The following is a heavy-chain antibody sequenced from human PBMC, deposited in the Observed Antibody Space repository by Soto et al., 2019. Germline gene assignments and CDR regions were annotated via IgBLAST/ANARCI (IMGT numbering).Heavy chain of an antibody. V-gene: IGHV1-2*04. CDR1: GYTFTGYY. CDR3: AREADPGEYSSGLGHYYYYYGMDV. J-gene: IGHJ6*02. Sequence: QVQLVQSGAEVKKPGASVKVSCKASGYTFTGYYMHWVRQAPGQGLEWMGWINPNSGGTNYAQKFQGWVTMTRDTSISTAYMELSRLRSDDTAVYYCAREADPGEYSSGLGHYYYYYGMDVWGQGTTVTVSS. D-gene: IGHD6-19*01. CDR2: INPNSGGT.